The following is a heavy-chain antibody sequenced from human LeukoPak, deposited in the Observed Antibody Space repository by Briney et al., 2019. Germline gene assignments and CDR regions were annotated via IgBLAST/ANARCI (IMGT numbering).Heavy chain of an antibody. CDR1: GRSFSGYY. CDR3: ARCRVVVVPAAIGWFDP. CDR2: INHSGST. Sequence: PSETLSLTCAVYGRSFSGYYWSWIRQPPGKGLEWIGEINHSGSTNYNPSLKSRVTISVDTSKNQFSLKLSSVTAADTAVYYCARCRVVVVPAAIGWFDPWGQGTLVTVSS. V-gene: IGHV4-34*01. D-gene: IGHD2-2*02. J-gene: IGHJ5*02.